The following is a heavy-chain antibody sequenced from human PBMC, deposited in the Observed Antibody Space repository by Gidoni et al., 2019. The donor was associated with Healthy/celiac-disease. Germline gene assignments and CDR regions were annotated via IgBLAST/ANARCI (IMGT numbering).Heavy chain of an antibody. Sequence: EVQLVESGGGLIQPGGSLRLSCAASGFTVSSNYMSWVRQAPGKGLEWVSVIYSGGSTYYADSVKGRFTISRDNSKNTLYLQMNSLRAEDTAVYYCAREAGYSGYEFDYWGQGTLVTVSS. CDR1: GFTVSSNY. D-gene: IGHD5-12*01. CDR3: AREAGYSGYEFDY. V-gene: IGHV3-53*01. J-gene: IGHJ4*02. CDR2: IYSGGST.